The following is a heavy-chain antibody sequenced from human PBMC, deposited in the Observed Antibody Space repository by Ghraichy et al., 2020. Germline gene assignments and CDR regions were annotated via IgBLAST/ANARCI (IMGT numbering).Heavy chain of an antibody. CDR3: ARDSWELLHPGKDAFDI. CDR2: ISSSSYI. V-gene: IGHV3-21*01. CDR1: GFTFSSYS. Sequence: GGSLRLSCAASGFTFSSYSMNWVRQAPGKGLEWVSSISSSSYIYYADSVKGRFTISRDNAKNSLYLQMNSLRAEDTAVYYCARDSWELLHPGKDAFDIWGQGTMVTVSS. J-gene: IGHJ3*02. D-gene: IGHD1-26*01.